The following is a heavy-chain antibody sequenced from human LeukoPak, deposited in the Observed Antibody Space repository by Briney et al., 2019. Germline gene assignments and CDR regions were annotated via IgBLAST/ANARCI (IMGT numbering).Heavy chain of an antibody. CDR1: GYTFTSYG. J-gene: IGHJ4*02. CDR2: ISAYNGDT. V-gene: IGHV1-18*01. D-gene: IGHD2-21*01. CDR3: ARIAYCGGDCYTTYFDY. Sequence: ASVKLSCTASGYTFTSYGISWVRQAPGQGLEWMGWISAYNGDTNHAQKHQGRVTMTTDTSTSTAYMELRSLRSDDTAVYYCARIAYCGGDCYTTYFDYWGQGALVTVSS.